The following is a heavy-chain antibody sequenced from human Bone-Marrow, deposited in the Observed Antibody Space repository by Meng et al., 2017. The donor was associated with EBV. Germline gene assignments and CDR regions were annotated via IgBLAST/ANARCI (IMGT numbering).Heavy chain of an antibody. V-gene: IGHV2-5*02. Sequence: QITLKESGPTVINPTQTLTLTCTFSGFSLSTSGMGVAWIRQPPGKALEWLALIYWDDETRYSSALKNRLTVTKDSSKNQVVFRMANLDPADTATYYCAHRRSDSGWFGYWGQGTLVTVSS. CDR3: AHRRSDSGWFGY. J-gene: IGHJ4*02. CDR2: IYWDDET. CDR1: GFSLSTSGMG. D-gene: IGHD6-19*01.